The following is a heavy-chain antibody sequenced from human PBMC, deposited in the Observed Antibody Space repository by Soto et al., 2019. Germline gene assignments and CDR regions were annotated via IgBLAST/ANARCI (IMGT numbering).Heavy chain of an antibody. CDR3: ARDFAVLIWFGDAFDI. CDR1: GYTFTSYG. V-gene: IGHV1-18*04. CDR2: ISAYNGNT. Sequence: ASVKVSCKASGYTFTSYGISWVRQAPGQGLEWMGWISAYNGNTNYAQKLQGRVTMTTDTSTSTAYMELRSLRSDDTAVYYFARDFAVLIWFGDAFDIWGQGTMVTVSS. D-gene: IGHD3-10*01. J-gene: IGHJ3*02.